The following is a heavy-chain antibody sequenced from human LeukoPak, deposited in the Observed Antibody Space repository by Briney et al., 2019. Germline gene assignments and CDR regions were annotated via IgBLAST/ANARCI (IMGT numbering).Heavy chain of an antibody. Sequence: PGGSLRLPCAASGFTFSSYSMNWVRQAPGKGLEWVSSISSSSSYIYYADSVKGRFTISRDNAKNSLYLQMNSLRAEDTAVYYCASITMVREPFFDYWGQGTLVTVSS. J-gene: IGHJ4*02. CDR1: GFTFSSYS. CDR2: ISSSSSYI. D-gene: IGHD3-10*01. V-gene: IGHV3-21*01. CDR3: ASITMVREPFFDY.